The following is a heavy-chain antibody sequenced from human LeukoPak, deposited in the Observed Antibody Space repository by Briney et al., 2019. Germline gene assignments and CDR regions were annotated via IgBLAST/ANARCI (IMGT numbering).Heavy chain of an antibody. CDR3: ARDEH. J-gene: IGHJ1*01. CDR1: GGSISSSPYY. V-gene: IGHV4-39*02. CDR2: IYYNGST. Sequence: SETLSLTCSVSGGSISSSPYYWGWIRQPPGKGLEWIGSIYYNGSTYYNLSLKSRVTISVDTSKNQFSLKLSSVTAADTAVYYCARDEHWGQGTLVTVSS.